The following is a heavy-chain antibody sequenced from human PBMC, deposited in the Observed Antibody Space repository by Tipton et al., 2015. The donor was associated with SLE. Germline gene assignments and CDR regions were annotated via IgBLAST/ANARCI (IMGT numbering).Heavy chain of an antibody. Sequence: SLRLSCAASGFTFDDYAMHWVRQAPGKGLEWVSGISWNSGSIGYADSVKGRFTISRDNAKNTLYLQMNSLRAEDTAVYYCARGDVVVPAAMVYWGQGTLVTVSS. CDR2: ISWNSGSI. D-gene: IGHD2-2*01. CDR1: GFTFDDYA. CDR3: ARGDVVVPAAMVY. V-gene: IGHV3-9*01. J-gene: IGHJ4*02.